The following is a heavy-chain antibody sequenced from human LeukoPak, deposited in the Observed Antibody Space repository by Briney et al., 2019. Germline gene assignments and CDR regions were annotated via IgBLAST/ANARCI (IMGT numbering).Heavy chain of an antibody. D-gene: IGHD6-13*01. J-gene: IGHJ4*02. CDR1: GGTFSRYA. Sequence: SVKVSCKASGGTFSRYAICWVRQAPGQGLECKGGINPIFETANYAQKFQGRVTITTDESTSTAYMELSSLRSEDTAVYYCARAVIAAADRYYFDHWGQGTLVTVSS. V-gene: IGHV1-69*05. CDR2: INPIFETA. CDR3: ARAVIAAADRYYFDH.